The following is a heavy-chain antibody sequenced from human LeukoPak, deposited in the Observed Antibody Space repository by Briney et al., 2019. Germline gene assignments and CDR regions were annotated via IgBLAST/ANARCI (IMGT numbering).Heavy chain of an antibody. D-gene: IGHD3-22*01. CDR2: IIPIFGTA. Sequence: SVKVSCKVSGGTFSSYAISWVRQAPGQGLEWMGGIIPIFGTANYAQKFQGRVTITTDESTSTAYMELSSLRSEDTAVYYCARGVMTPPYYYYYMDVWGKGTTVTVSS. J-gene: IGHJ6*03. CDR1: GGTFSSYA. CDR3: ARGVMTPPYYYYYMDV. V-gene: IGHV1-69*05.